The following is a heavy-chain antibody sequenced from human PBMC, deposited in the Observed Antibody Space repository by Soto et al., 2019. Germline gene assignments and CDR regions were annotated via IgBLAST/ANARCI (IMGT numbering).Heavy chain of an antibody. J-gene: IGHJ4*02. CDR1: GDSLTNTHW. CDR2: IWHTGRP. CDR3: VRDSRTGCSSINCYMH. Sequence: QLQLRESGPGLVQPSGTLSLTCDVSGDSLTNTHWWSWVRQAPGKGLEWIGEIWHTGRPNYNPSLKSRVAISIDKSKTQFSLKLSSVTAADTAVYYCVRDSRTGCSSINCYMHWGQGTLVTVSS. D-gene: IGHD2-15*01. V-gene: IGHV4-4*02.